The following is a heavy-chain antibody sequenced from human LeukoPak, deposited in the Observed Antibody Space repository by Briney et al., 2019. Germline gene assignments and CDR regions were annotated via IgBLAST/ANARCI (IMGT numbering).Heavy chain of an antibody. J-gene: IGHJ5*02. Sequence: SETLSLTCAVYGGSFSGYYWSWIRQPPGKGLEWIGEINHSGSTNYNPSLKSRVTISVDTSKNQFSLKLSSVTAADTAVYYCARGNGWFDPWGQGTLVTVSS. V-gene: IGHV4-34*01. CDR1: GGSFSGYY. CDR2: INHSGST. CDR3: ARGNGWFDP.